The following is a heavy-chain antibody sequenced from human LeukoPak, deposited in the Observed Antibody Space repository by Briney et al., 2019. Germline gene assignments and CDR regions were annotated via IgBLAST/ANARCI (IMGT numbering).Heavy chain of an antibody. CDR1: GFTFSSYG. J-gene: IGHJ4*02. CDR3: AKDMYGGVATISGPNPYFDY. CDR2: IRYDGSNK. Sequence: GSLRLSCAASGFTFSSYGMHWVRQAPGKGLEWVAFIRYDGSNKYYADSVKGRFTISRDNSKNTLYLQMNSLRAEDTAVYYCAKDMYGGVATISGPNPYFDYWGQGTLVTVSS. V-gene: IGHV3-30*02. D-gene: IGHD5-12*01.